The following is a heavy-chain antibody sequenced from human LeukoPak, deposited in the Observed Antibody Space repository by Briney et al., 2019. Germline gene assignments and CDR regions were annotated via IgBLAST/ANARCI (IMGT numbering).Heavy chain of an antibody. V-gene: IGHV4-59*01. J-gene: IGHJ5*02. CDR3: ARNGYSSGWYPCWFDP. CDR1: GGSISSYY. CDR2: IYYSGST. Sequence: SETLSLTCTVSGGSISSYYWSWIRQPPGKGLEWIGYIYYSGSTNYNPSLKRRVTISVDTSKNQFSLKLSSVTAADTAVYYCARNGYSSGWYPCWFDPWGQGTLVTVSS. D-gene: IGHD6-19*01.